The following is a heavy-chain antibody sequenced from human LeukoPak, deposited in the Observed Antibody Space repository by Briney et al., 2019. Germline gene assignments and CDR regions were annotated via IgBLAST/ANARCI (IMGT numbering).Heavy chain of an antibody. Sequence: GGSLRLSCAASGFTFSSHAMNWVRQAPGKGLEWVSEISGRGDTTYYAASVKGRFTISRDNSEKTVYLQMKSLRADDTAIYYCARDADDTDRVGATLDFWGQGTLVTVSS. CDR3: ARDADDTDRVGATLDF. CDR2: ISGRGDTT. J-gene: IGHJ4*02. D-gene: IGHD1-26*01. CDR1: GFTFSSHA. V-gene: IGHV3-23*01.